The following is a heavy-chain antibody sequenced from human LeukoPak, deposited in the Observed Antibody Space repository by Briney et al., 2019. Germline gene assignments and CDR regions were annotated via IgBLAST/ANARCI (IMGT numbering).Heavy chain of an antibody. J-gene: IGHJ4*02. Sequence: GGSLTLSCAASGCTFSSYSMNWVRNAPRKGLEWVSSMSISCSYINYSNSSNDRFTISRDNANNSLYLQMTSLRAEGTVVYYCEVLLLWGWGSYYNILGGYWGQGTLVTVSS. D-gene: IGHD3-10*01. CDR2: MSISCSYI. CDR3: EVLLLWGWGSYYNILGGY. CDR1: GCTFSSYS. V-gene: IGHV3-21*01.